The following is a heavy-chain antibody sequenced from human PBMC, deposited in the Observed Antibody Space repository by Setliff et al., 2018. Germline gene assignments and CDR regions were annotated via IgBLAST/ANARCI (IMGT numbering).Heavy chain of an antibody. CDR2: VYTTGST. Sequence: TSETLSLTCTVSGGSMGSYYWTWIRQSAGKGLEWIGRVYTTGSTAFNPSLNSRVTMSLDKSKNQFSLKLYSVTAADTAVYYCARKGISALSGAFDMWGQGTMVTVSS. CDR3: ARKGISALSGAFDM. CDR1: GGSMGSYY. D-gene: IGHD1-26*01. V-gene: IGHV4-4*07. J-gene: IGHJ3*02.